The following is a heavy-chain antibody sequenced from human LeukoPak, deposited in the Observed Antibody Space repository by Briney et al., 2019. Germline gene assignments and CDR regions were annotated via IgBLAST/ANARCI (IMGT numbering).Heavy chain of an antibody. J-gene: IGHJ4*02. V-gene: IGHV4-59*08. CDR2: IYYSGST. CDR1: GASISGYY. CDR3: TRLTYTSSWYYFDY. D-gene: IGHD6-13*01. Sequence: PSETPSLTFTVSGASISGYYWSWVRQPPGKGLEWVCYIYYSGSTNYNPSLKSRVTISVDTSNNQFSLRLSSVTAADTAVYYCTRLTYTSSWYYFDYWGQGTLVTVSS.